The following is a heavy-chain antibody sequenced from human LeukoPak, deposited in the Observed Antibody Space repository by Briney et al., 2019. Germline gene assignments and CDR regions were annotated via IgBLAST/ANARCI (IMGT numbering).Heavy chain of an antibody. CDR2: ISYDGSNK. Sequence: GGSLRLSCAASGFTFSSYAVHWVRQAPGKGLEWVAVISYDGSNKYYADSVKGRFTISRDNSENTLYLQMNSLRAEDTAVYYCAREPLYNNGWQRHFDSWGRGTLVTVSS. CDR1: GFTFSSYA. D-gene: IGHD6-19*01. J-gene: IGHJ4*02. V-gene: IGHV3-30-3*01. CDR3: AREPLYNNGWQRHFDS.